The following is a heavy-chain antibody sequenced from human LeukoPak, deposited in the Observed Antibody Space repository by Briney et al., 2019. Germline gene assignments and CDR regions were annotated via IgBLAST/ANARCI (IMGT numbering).Heavy chain of an antibody. D-gene: IGHD2-21*02. V-gene: IGHV3-21*04. CDR3: AKDRLLNCRGDCYIFDY. J-gene: IGHJ4*02. CDR1: GFTFSSYN. CDR2: ISSTSSNI. Sequence: PGGSLRLSCAASGFTFSSYNMNWVRQAPGKGLEWVSSISSTSSNIYYADSLKGRFTISRDNSKNTLYLQVNGLRTEDTAVYYCAKDRLLNCRGDCYIFDYWGQGTLVTVSS.